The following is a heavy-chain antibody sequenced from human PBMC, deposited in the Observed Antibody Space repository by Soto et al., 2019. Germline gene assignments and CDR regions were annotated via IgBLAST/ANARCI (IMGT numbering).Heavy chain of an antibody. CDR1: GGSVGSSSC. D-gene: IGHD2-2*01. CDR2: IYHRGTV. J-gene: IGHJ6*02. CDR3: VRSVPAATWAYNGMDV. V-gene: IGHV4-4*02. Sequence: QVRLKESGPGLVKPSGTLSLTCAVSGGSVGSSSCWSWVRQAPSTGLEWIGEIYHRGTVNYNPSLASRVSVSVDESRNQVSLTLNSVTAADTAIYYCVRSVPAATWAYNGMDVWGQGTTVTVSS.